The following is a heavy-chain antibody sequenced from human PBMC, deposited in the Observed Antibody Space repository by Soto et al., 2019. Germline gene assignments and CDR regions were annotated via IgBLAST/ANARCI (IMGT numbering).Heavy chain of an antibody. CDR1: GFTFSNYA. V-gene: IGHV3-23*01. J-gene: IGHJ4*02. Sequence: GGSLRLSCAASGFTFSNYAMSWVRQAPGKGLEWVSAISSRDSSTFYADSVKGRFTISRDNSKNTLYLQMNSLRAEDTAVYHCAKLTYESGGASEYWGQGTLVTVSS. CDR2: ISSRDSST. D-gene: IGHD3-22*01. CDR3: AKLTYESGGASEY.